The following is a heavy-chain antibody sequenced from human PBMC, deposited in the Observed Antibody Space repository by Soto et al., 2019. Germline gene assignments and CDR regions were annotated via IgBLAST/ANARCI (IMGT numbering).Heavy chain of an antibody. CDR2: IKPDGSEQ. Sequence: GGSLRLSCAASGFTFSDNWMNWVRQAPGKGLEWVATIKPDGSEQDYVEFVKGRFTISRDNAKNSLYLQMNSMRAEDTAVYYCARVFSHYSSRTSCLIDFWRQGPLV. CDR3: ARVFSHYSSRTSCLIDF. D-gene: IGHD2-2*01. J-gene: IGHJ4*02. V-gene: IGHV3-7*01. CDR1: GFTFSDNW.